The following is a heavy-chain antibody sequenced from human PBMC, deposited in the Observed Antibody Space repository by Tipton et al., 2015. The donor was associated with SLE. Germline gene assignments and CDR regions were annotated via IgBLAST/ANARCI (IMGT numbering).Heavy chain of an antibody. CDR1: GGSIASGGSY. J-gene: IGHJ3*02. D-gene: IGHD4-11*01. V-gene: IGHV4-31*03. Sequence: LRLSCTVSGGSIASGGSYWSWIRQHPGKDLEWIGYIYYSGSTDYNPSLKSRVIISVDTSKNQFSLDLSSVTAADTAVYYCGTSTVAFDIWGQGTMPSVSS. CDR2: IYYSGST. CDR3: GTSTVAFDI.